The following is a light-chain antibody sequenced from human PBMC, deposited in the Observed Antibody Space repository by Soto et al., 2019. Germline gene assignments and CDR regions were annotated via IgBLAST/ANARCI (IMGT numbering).Light chain of an antibody. CDR2: TND. CDR1: NSNIGSNS. CDR3: AAWDDSLNGPV. Sequence: QLVLTQSPSASGPPGQRVTISCSGSNSNIGSNSVNWYQQLPGTAPKVLIYTNDHRPSGVPDRFSGSKSGTSASLAISGLQSEDEAVYSCAAWDDSLNGPVFGGGTKLTVL. V-gene: IGLV1-44*01. J-gene: IGLJ2*01.